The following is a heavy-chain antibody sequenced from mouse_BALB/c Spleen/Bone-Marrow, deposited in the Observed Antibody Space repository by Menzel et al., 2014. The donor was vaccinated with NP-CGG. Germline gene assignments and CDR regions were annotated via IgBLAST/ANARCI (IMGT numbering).Heavy chain of an antibody. D-gene: IGHD2-14*01. CDR1: GFTLIAYT. CDR2: INNGGGST. CDR3: ARHGEERPVLAMDY. J-gene: IGHJ4*01. V-gene: IGHV5-12-2*01. Sequence: EVNVVESGGGLVEPGGSLKLSCAASGFTLIAYTMSWVRQTPEKRLEWVAYINNGGGSTYYPDTVKGRFTISRDNAKNTLYLQMSSLKSEDTAMYYCARHGEERPVLAMDYWGQGTSVTASS.